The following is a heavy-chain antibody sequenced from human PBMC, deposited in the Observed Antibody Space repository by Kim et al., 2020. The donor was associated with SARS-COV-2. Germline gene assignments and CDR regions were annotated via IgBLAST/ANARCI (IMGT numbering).Heavy chain of an antibody. CDR1: GFTFSSHW. CDR3: ARAKSLVGASFDS. V-gene: IGHV3-74*01. CDR2: INSDGSIT. D-gene: IGHD1-26*01. J-gene: IGHJ4*02. Sequence: GGSLRLSCAASGFTFSSHWMHWVRQAPGKGLVWASRINSDGSITSYADSVKGRFTISRDNAKSTLYLQMNSLRVEDTAVNYCARAKSLVGASFDSWGQGILVTVSS.